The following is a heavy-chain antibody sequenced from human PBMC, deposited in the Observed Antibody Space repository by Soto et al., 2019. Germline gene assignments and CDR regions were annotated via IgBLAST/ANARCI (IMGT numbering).Heavy chain of an antibody. CDR1: GVSFSSYG. D-gene: IGHD4-4*01. V-gene: IGHV3-30*03. Sequence: GGSLRLSCAAAGVSFSSYGMHWVRQAPGKGLEWVAVISYDGSNKDYADSVKGRFTISRDNSKNTLYLQMNSLRLEDTAVYYCAREGVTNYTDYYFALWGHGPLVTVSS. J-gene: IGHJ4*01. CDR2: ISYDGSNK. CDR3: AREGVTNYTDYYFAL.